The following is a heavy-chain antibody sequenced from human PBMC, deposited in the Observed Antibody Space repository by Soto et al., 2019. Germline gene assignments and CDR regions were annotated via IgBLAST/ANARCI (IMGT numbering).Heavy chain of an antibody. CDR2: IHHGGST. CDR3: ASGSWSNYHGMGV. CDR1: GGSIISNSW. J-gene: IGHJ6*02. Sequence: PSETLSLTCDVSGGSIISNSWWSWIRQPPGKGLEWIGEIHHGGSTNHNPSLRSRLTMSVDQSKNQFSLRLTSVTAADTAVYYCASGSWSNYHGMGVWGQGTTVTVSS. D-gene: IGHD6-13*01. V-gene: IGHV4-4*02.